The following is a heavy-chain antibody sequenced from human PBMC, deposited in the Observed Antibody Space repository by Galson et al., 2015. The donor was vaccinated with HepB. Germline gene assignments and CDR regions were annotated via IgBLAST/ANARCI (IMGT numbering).Heavy chain of an antibody. CDR2: IYSGGNT. J-gene: IGHJ3*02. V-gene: IGHV3-66*02. CDR3: ARGASPLHGFDI. Sequence: SLRLSCAASGFTVNSNHMNWVRQAPGKGLEWVSGIYSGGNTYYADSVKGRFTISSDNSKNTLYLRMNSLRAEDTAVYYCARGASPLHGFDIWGQGTMVTVSS. CDR1: GFTVNSNH.